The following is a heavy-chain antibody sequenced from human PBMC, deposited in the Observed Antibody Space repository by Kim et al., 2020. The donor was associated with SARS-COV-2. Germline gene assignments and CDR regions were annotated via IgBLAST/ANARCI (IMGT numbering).Heavy chain of an antibody. Sequence: VKGRFTISRDNSKRPLYLEMNSLRTDDTAVFYCAKGHCGGDCYSRSADYWGQGTLVTVSS. V-gene: IGHV3-30*02. CDR3: AKGHCGGDCYSRSADY. D-gene: IGHD2-21*02. J-gene: IGHJ4*02.